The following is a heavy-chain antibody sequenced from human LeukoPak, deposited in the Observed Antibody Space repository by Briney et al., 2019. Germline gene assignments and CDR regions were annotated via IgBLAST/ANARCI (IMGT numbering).Heavy chain of an antibody. J-gene: IGHJ1*01. D-gene: IGHD1-26*01. Sequence: PPGGSLRLSCAASGFTVNINYMSWVRQTPGKGLEWVSVLYSGGATYYADPVKGRFTISRDNSKNTLYLQMNSLRPEDTAVHYCAKEVDGASGTKIGYFQHWGQGTLVIVSS. CDR2: LYSGGAT. V-gene: IGHV3-53*01. CDR1: GFTVNINY. CDR3: AKEVDGASGTKIGYFQH.